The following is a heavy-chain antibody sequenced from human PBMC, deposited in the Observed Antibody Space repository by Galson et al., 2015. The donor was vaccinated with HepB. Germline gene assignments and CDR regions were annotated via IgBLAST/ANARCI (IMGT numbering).Heavy chain of an antibody. V-gene: IGHV1-58*02. CDR3: AAVGITTVTTSH. J-gene: IGHJ4*02. D-gene: IGHD4-17*01. Sequence: SVKVSCKASGFTFTSSAMQWVRQARGQRLEWIGWIVVGSGNTNYAQKFQERVTITSDMSTSTACMELSSLGSEDTAVYYCAAVGITTVTTSHWGQGTLVTVSS. CDR1: GFTFTSSA. CDR2: IVVGSGNT.